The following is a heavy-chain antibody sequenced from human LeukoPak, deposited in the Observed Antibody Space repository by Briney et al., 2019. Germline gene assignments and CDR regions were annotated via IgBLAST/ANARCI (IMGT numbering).Heavy chain of an antibody. D-gene: IGHD4/OR15-4a*01. CDR3: ARRAGAYSHPYDY. CDR2: ISGSGDIT. Sequence: GGSLRLSCAASGFTFRSYAMSWVRQAPGKGLEWVSTISGSGDITYYAGSVKGRFTISRDNSKNTLYLQMNSLRAEDTAVYYCARRAGAYSHPYDYWGQGTLVTVSS. V-gene: IGHV3-23*01. J-gene: IGHJ4*02. CDR1: GFTFRSYA.